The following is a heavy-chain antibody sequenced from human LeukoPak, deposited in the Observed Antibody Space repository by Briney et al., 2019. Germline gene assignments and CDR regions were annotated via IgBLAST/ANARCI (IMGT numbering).Heavy chain of an antibody. CDR3: ARGYYYSSGTYYKT. J-gene: IGHJ5*02. Sequence: SETLSLTCTVSGGSISSGSYYWSWIRQPAGKGLEWIGRIYTSGSTNYNPSLNSRVTISVDTSKNQFSLKLNSVTAADTAVYYCARGYYYSSGTYYKTWGQGTLVTVSS. CDR2: IYTSGST. CDR1: GGSISSGSYY. V-gene: IGHV4-61*02. D-gene: IGHD3-10*01.